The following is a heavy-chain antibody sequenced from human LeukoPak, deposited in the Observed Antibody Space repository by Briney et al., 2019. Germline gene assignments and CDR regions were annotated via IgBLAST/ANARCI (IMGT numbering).Heavy chain of an antibody. CDR2: ISYDGSNK. J-gene: IGHJ4*02. CDR3: AKGLGYTGYALDY. Sequence: GGSLRLSCAASGFTFSNYAMHWVRQAPGKGLEWVAVISYDGSNKYYADSVKGRFTISRDNSKNTPYLQMNSLRAEDTAVYYCAKGLGYTGYALDYWGQGTLVTVSS. CDR1: GFTFSNYA. V-gene: IGHV3-30-3*01. D-gene: IGHD5-12*01.